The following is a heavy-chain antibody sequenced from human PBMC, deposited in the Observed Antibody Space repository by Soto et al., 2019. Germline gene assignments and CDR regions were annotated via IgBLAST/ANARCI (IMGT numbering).Heavy chain of an antibody. D-gene: IGHD3-9*01. CDR2: IIPIFGTA. CDR3: ARDSSSDLDDILTGYSFDY. V-gene: IGHV1-69*01. Sequence: QVQLVQSGAEVKKPGSSVKVSCKASGGTFSSYAISWVRQAPGQGLEWMGGIIPIFGTANYAQKFQGRVTITADESTSTAYMELSSLRSEDTAVYYRARDSSSDLDDILTGYSFDYWGQGTLVTVSS. J-gene: IGHJ4*02. CDR1: GGTFSSYA.